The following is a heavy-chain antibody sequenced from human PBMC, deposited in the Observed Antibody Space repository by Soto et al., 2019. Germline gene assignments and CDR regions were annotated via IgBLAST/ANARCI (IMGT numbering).Heavy chain of an antibody. Sequence: SETLSLTCTVSGGSISGYFWTWIRQPPGKGLEWIGYISHTGITDYNSSLKSRVTMSVDTSKNQFSLSVSSLTAADTAVYYCARKEYYFDYWGQGILVTVSS. J-gene: IGHJ4*02. CDR3: ARKEYYFDY. CDR1: GGSISGYF. V-gene: IGHV4-59*01. D-gene: IGHD3-10*01. CDR2: ISHTGIT.